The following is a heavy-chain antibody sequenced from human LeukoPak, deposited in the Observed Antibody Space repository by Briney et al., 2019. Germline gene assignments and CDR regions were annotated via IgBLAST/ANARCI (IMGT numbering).Heavy chain of an antibody. CDR3: ARPGAGYTYGLSVY. J-gene: IGHJ4*02. Sequence: GGSLRLSCAASGFTFSSYGMHWVRQAPGKGLEWVAVISYDGSNKYYADSVKGRFTISRDNSKNTLYLQMNSLRAEDTALYYCARPGAGYTYGLSVYWGQGTLVTVS. CDR1: GFTFSSYG. D-gene: IGHD5-18*01. V-gene: IGHV3-30*03. CDR2: ISYDGSNK.